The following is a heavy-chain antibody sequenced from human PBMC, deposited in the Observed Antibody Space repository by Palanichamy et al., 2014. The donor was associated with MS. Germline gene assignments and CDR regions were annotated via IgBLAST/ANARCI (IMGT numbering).Heavy chain of an antibody. Sequence: QVQLVESGGGVVQPGRSLRLSCAASGFTFSSYGMHWVRQAPGKGLEWVAVIWYDGSNKYYADSVKGRFTISRDNSKNTLYLQMNSLRAEDTAVYYCARDRSSGWEMDYWGQGTLVTVSS. CDR1: GFTFSSYG. CDR3: ARDRSSGWEMDY. D-gene: IGHD6-19*01. V-gene: IGHV3-33*01. J-gene: IGHJ4*02. CDR2: IWYDGSNK.